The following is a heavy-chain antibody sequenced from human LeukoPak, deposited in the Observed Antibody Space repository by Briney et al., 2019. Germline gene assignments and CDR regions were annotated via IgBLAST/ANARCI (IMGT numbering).Heavy chain of an antibody. CDR2: ISSSSSYI. CDR3: ARDDEDYYDSSATDY. CDR1: GFTFSSYS. Sequence: PGGSLRLSCAASGFTFSSYSMNWVRQAPGKGLEWVSSISSSSSYIYYADSVKGRFTISRDNAKNSLYLQMNSLRAEGTAVYYCARDDEDYYDSSATDYWGQGTLVTVSS. J-gene: IGHJ4*02. D-gene: IGHD3-22*01. V-gene: IGHV3-21*01.